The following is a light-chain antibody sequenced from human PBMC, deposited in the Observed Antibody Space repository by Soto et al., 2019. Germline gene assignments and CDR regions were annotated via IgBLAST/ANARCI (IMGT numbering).Light chain of an antibody. CDR3: QSYDSGLSGVV. V-gene: IGLV1-40*01. CDR2: GNS. Sequence: QSVLTQPPSVSGAPGQRVTISGTVSSSNIGAGYDVHWYQQLPGTAPKLLIYGNSNRPSGVPDRLCGDKSGTSASLAITGLQAEDEAEYYCQSYDSGLSGVVFVGGTKLTVL. J-gene: IGLJ2*01. CDR1: SSNIGAGYD.